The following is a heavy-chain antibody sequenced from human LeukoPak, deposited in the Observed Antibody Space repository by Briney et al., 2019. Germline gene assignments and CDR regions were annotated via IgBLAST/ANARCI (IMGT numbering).Heavy chain of an antibody. V-gene: IGHV3-23*01. CDR3: AKGNYYDSSGYYYFDY. D-gene: IGHD3-22*01. CDR1: GFTFSSYA. J-gene: IGHJ4*02. CDR2: ISGSGGST. Sequence: GGSLRLSCAASGFTFSSYAMSWVRQAPGKGLEGVSAISGSGGSTYYADSVKGRFTISRDNAKNTLYLQMNSLRAEDTAVYYCAKGNYYDSSGYYYFDYWGQGTLVTVSS.